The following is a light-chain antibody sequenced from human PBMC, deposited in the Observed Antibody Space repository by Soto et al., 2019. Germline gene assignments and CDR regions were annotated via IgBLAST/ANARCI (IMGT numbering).Light chain of an antibody. CDR3: QHHNDWVKT. V-gene: IGKV3D-15*01. Sequence: EIVMTQSPATLSVPPGESATLSCRASQSVDNKLAWYQQKPGQAPRLLIYYASTRATGVPARFSGSGSGTEFTLTISSLQSEDFAVYYCQHHNDWVKTFGQGTKLEI. CDR1: QSVDNK. CDR2: YAS. J-gene: IGKJ2*01.